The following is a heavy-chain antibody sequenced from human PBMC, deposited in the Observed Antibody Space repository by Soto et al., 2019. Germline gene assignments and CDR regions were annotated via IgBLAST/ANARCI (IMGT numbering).Heavy chain of an antibody. J-gene: IGHJ3*02. CDR1: GFTFSSYD. Sequence: PGGSLRLSCAASGFTFSSYDMHWVRQATGKGLEWVSAIGTAGDTYYPGSVKGRFTISRENAKNSLYLQMNSLRAGDTAVYYCARTTTTEDAFDIWGQGTMVTVSS. CDR2: IGTAGDT. D-gene: IGHD4-17*01. V-gene: IGHV3-13*01. CDR3: ARTTTTEDAFDI.